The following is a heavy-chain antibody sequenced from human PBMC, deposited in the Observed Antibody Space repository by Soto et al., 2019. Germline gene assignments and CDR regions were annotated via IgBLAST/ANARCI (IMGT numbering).Heavy chain of an antibody. V-gene: IGHV3-23*01. CDR1: GFTFINYA. CDR2: ISGGGDAA. J-gene: IGHJ2*01. CDR3: ARKILGSTTRPNYWYVDL. D-gene: IGHD7-27*01. Sequence: EVQVLESGGGLVQPGGSLRLSCAGSGFTFINYAMNWVRQAPGKGLEGVSSISGGGDAAFFPDSVRGRFTISRDNSKNTVTLQMNRLGVDDTAVYYCARKILGSTTRPNYWYVDLWGRGTLVTVSS.